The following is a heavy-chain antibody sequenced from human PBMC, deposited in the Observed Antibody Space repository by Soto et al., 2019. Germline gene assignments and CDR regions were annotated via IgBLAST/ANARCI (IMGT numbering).Heavy chain of an antibody. CDR1: GGSISSDNW. V-gene: IGHV4-4*02. D-gene: IGHD3-9*01. CDR2: IFHSGST. J-gene: IGHJ3*02. Sequence: ASETLSLTCAVSGGSISSDNWWSWVRQSPGKGLEWIGEIFHSGSTNYNPSLKSRVILSVDKSKNQFSLNLSSVTAADTAVYYRTSLLAGYFAFDIWGQGTMVTVSS. CDR3: TSLLAGYFAFDI.